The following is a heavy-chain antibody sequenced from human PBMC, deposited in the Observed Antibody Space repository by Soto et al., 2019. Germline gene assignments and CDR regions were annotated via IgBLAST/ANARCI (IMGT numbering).Heavy chain of an antibody. D-gene: IGHD4-17*01. Sequence: SETLSLTCTVSGGSISSYYWSWIRQPPGKGLEWIGYIYYSGSTNYNPSLKSRVTISVDTSKNQFSLKLSSVTAADTAVYYCARLGDGDAFDIWGQGTMVTVSS. V-gene: IGHV4-59*08. CDR2: IYYSGST. CDR1: GGSISSYY. J-gene: IGHJ3*02. CDR3: ARLGDGDAFDI.